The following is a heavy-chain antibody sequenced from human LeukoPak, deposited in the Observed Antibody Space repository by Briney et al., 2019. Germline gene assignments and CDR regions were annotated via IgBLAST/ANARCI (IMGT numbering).Heavy chain of an antibody. Sequence: TGGSLRLSCAASGFSFSSSAMTWVRQAPGKGLEWVSGISGSGGSTYDADSVKGRLTISRDNSKNTLDLQMNSLRVEDTAVYYCGRGVLRFLSHWSQGTLVTVSS. D-gene: IGHD3-3*01. CDR3: GRGVLRFLSH. CDR2: ISGSGGST. CDR1: GFSFSSSA. J-gene: IGHJ4*02. V-gene: IGHV3-23*01.